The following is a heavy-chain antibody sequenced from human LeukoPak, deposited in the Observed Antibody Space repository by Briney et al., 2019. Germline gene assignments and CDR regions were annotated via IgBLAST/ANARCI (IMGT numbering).Heavy chain of an antibody. D-gene: IGHD5-12*01. CDR2: INHSGST. CDR1: GGPFSAYY. CDR3: ARVGGYSGCGNYFDH. Sequence: SQTLSLTCAVYGGPFSAYYWSWIRQPPGKGLEWIGEINHSGSTNYNPSLKSRVTMSVDTSKNQFSLKLSSVTAADTAVYYCARVGGYSGCGNYFDHWGQGTLVTVSS. J-gene: IGHJ4*02. V-gene: IGHV4-34*01.